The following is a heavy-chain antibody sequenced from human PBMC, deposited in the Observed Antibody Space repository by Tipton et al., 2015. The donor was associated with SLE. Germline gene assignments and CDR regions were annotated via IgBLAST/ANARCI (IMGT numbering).Heavy chain of an antibody. D-gene: IGHD5-12*01. J-gene: IGHJ4*02. CDR1: GFTFSSYA. CDR3: AKEADIMPTFYFDN. V-gene: IGHV3-23*01. Sequence: SLRLSCGASGFTFSSYAMSWVRQAPGKGLDWVPSISAGGGSTYYADSVKGRFTISRDNSKNTLYLQMNSLRAEDTAVYYCAKEADIMPTFYFDNSGQGTLVTVSS. CDR2: ISAGGGST.